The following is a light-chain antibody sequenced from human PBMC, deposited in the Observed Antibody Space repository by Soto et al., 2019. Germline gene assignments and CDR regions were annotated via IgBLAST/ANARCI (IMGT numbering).Light chain of an antibody. CDR2: DVS. V-gene: IGLV2-14*01. J-gene: IGLJ1*01. CDR1: SSDVGGYSY. Sequence: QSVLTQPASVSGSPGQSITISCTGTSSDVGGYSYVSWYQQHPGKAPKRMIYDVSNRPSGVSNRFSGSKSGNTAFLTISGLQAEDEADYYCSSYTSSSTLYVFGTGTKVTVL. CDR3: SSYTSSSTLYV.